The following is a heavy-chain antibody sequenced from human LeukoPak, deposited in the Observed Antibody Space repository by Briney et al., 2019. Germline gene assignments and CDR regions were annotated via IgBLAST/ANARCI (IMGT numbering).Heavy chain of an antibody. V-gene: IGHV3-30*04. J-gene: IGHJ4*02. CDR3: ARDWRGSGSYYFDY. CDR2: ISYDGSNK. D-gene: IGHD3-10*01. CDR1: GFTFSSYA. Sequence: PGRSLRLSCAASGFTFSSYAMHWVRQAPGKGLEWVAVISYDGSNKYYADSVKGRFTISRVNSKNTLYLQMNSLRAEDTAVYYCARDWRGSGSYYFDYWGQGTLVTASS.